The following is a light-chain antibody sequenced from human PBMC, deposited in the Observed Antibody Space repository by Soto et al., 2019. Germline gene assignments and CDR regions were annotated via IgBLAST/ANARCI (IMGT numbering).Light chain of an antibody. CDR2: DVT. CDR3: CSYASSTSYV. J-gene: IGLJ1*01. V-gene: IGLV2-14*01. CDR1: SGDVGGYNF. Sequence: QSALTQPASVSGSPGQSITISCTGTSGDVGGYNFVSWYQQYPGKAPKLMIHDVTARPSGVSIRFSGSKSGTTASLTISGLQPEDEADYYCCSYASSTSYVFGTGIKLTVL.